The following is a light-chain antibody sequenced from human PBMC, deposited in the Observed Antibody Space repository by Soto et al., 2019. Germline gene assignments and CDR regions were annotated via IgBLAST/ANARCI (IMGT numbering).Light chain of an antibody. CDR2: DAS. CDR3: QQFNSYPLT. Sequence: AIQLTKSTSSLSASVGDRVTITCRASQGISSALAWYQHKSGDAPKSLIYDASSLESGVPSRFSGSGSGTDFTLTISSLQAEDFATYYCQQFNSYPLTFGGGTKVDIK. CDR1: QGISSA. V-gene: IGKV1-13*02. J-gene: IGKJ4*01.